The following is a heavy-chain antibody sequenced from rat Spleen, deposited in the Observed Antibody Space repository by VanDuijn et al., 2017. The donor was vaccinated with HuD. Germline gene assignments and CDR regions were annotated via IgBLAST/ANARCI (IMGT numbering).Heavy chain of an antibody. Sequence: EVQLVESGGCLVQPGRSLRLSCSASGFTFSTFAMAWVRQAPEKGLEWIATIASAPTNTYYPDSVKGRFTISRDNAKSTLYLQMDSLRSEDTATYYCTRDVYYGSDYWGQGVMVTVSS. V-gene: IGHV5-7*01. D-gene: IGHD1-6*01. CDR3: TRDVYYGSDY. CDR2: IASAPTNT. CDR1: GFTFSTFA. J-gene: IGHJ2*01.